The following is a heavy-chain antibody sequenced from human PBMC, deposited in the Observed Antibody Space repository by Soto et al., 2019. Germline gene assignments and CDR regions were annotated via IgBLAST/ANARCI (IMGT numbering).Heavy chain of an antibody. J-gene: IGHJ5*02. Sequence: QVQLLQSGPEVKKPGASVKVSCKTSGYTFSKYAINWLRQAPGEGLEWMGSISGDNGDTNYAKSLQGRVTMTTDTATGTAYRELGSFRSYDTAVYYCAREMLTTGNTRVNWLDTRGQGGLVTVSS. CDR3: AREMLTTGNTRVNWLDT. CDR2: ISGDNGDT. D-gene: IGHD1-1*01. CDR1: GYTFSKYA. V-gene: IGHV1-18*01.